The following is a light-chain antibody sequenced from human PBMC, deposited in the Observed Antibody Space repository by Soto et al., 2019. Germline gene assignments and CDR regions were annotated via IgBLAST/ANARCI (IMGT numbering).Light chain of an antibody. CDR3: QQYDSLPRT. CDR2: DAS. CDR1: QSVLYSSNNKNY. V-gene: IGKV4-1*01. Sequence: DLLITRSPDSLAVSLGARATINCKSSQSVLYSSNNKNYLAWYQQKPGKAPKLLIYDASNLETGVPSRFSGSGSGTDFNLTISSLQPEDIATYYCQQYDSLPRTFGQGTKVDIK. J-gene: IGKJ1*01.